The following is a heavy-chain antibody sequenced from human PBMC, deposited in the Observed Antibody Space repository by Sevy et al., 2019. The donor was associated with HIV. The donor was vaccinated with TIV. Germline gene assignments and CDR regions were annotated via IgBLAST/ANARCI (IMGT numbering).Heavy chain of an antibody. CDR2: IRYDGSDE. V-gene: IGHV3-30*02. D-gene: IGHD6-13*01. CDR1: GFTFSNFG. Sequence: GGSLRLSCTASGFTFSNFGMHWVRQVPGKGLEWVTFIRYDGSDEYYAASVKGRFTISRDESKNTLYLQMDSLRAEDKAIYYCAKDLAGPGRRYFDYWGQGTLVTVSS. J-gene: IGHJ4*02. CDR3: AKDLAGPGRRYFDY.